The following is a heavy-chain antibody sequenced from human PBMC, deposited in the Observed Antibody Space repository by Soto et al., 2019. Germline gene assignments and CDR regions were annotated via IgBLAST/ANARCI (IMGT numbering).Heavy chain of an antibody. D-gene: IGHD3-22*01. CDR2: ITPAFGTT. J-gene: IGHJ3*02. CDR3: ARGASYYYDSSGSEALEI. CDR1: GGRFSDLV. Sequence: GASVKVSCKASGGRFSDLVFNWVRQAPGLGLEWMGKITPAFGTTDYAPKFRDRVTVTADDSTRTVYMELSSLRSGDTAVYYCARGASYYYDSSGSEALEIWGQGTMVTVSS. V-gene: IGHV1-69*13.